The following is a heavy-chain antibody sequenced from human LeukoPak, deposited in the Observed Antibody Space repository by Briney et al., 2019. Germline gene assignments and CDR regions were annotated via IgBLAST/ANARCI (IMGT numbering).Heavy chain of an antibody. CDR3: ARGWAYSSNGGSVYGMDV. J-gene: IGHJ6*02. D-gene: IGHD6-19*01. V-gene: IGHV1-2*04. CDR2: INPNSGGT. CDR1: GYTFTGYY. Sequence: ASVKVSCKASGYTFTGYYMHWVRQAPGQGLEWMGWINPNSGGTNYAQKFQGWVTMTRDTSISTAYMELSRLRSDDTAVYYCARGWAYSSNGGSVYGMDVWGQGTTVTVSS.